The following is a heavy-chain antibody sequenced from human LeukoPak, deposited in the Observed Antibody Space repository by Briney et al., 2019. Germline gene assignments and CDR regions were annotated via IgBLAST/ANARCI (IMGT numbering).Heavy chain of an antibody. CDR2: IYSDGST. V-gene: IGHV3-66*01. Sequence: GGSLRLSCAASGFTVSSNYMSWVRQAPGKGLEWVSVIYSDGSTYYADSVKGRFTISRDNSKNTLYLQMNSLRAVDTAVYYCAREGPYYFDYWGQGTLVTVSS. CDR1: GFTVSSNY. CDR3: AREGPYYFDY. J-gene: IGHJ4*02.